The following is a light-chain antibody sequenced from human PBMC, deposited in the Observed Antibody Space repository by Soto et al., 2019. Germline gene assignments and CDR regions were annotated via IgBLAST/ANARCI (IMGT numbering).Light chain of an antibody. CDR1: QSISSW. Sequence: DIHMTQSPSTLSASVRDRVTITCRASQSISSWLAWYQQKPGKAPKLLIYDASTLESGVPSRFSGSGSGTDFTITISSLQPDDFASYYCQQYNSYPRTFGQGTKLEIK. CDR2: DAS. J-gene: IGKJ2*01. V-gene: IGKV1-5*01. CDR3: QQYNSYPRT.